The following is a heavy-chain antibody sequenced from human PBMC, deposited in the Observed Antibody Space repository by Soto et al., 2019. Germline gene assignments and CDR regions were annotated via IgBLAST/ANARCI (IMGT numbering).Heavy chain of an antibody. CDR2: IYPGDSDT. Sequence: GESLKISSNGSGYSFTSYWICWVRQMPWKGLEWMGIIYPGDSDTRYSPSFQGQVTISADKSISTAYLQWSSLKASDTAMYYCARSYSSGYYYYGMDVWGQGTTVTVSS. V-gene: IGHV5-51*01. CDR3: ARSYSSGYYYYGMDV. J-gene: IGHJ6*02. CDR1: GYSFTSYW. D-gene: IGHD6-6*01.